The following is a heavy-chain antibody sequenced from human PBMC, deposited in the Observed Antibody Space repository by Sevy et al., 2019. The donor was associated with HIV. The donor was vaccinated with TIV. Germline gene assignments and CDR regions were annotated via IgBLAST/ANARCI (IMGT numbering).Heavy chain of an antibody. Sequence: ASVKVSCKASGYTFTSYGISWVRQAPGQGLEWMGWISAYNGNTNYAQKLQGRVTMTTDTSTSTAYMELRSLRSDDTAVYYCARDQESLVDGDYGIHYYYGMDVWGQGTTVTVSS. J-gene: IGHJ6*02. V-gene: IGHV1-18*01. CDR1: GYTFTSYG. CDR2: ISAYNGNT. CDR3: ARDQESLVDGDYGIHYYYGMDV. D-gene: IGHD4-17*01.